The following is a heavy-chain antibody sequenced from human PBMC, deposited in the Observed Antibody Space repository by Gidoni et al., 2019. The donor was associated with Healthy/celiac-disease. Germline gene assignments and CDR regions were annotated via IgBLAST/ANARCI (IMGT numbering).Heavy chain of an antibody. V-gene: IGHV1-8*01. D-gene: IGHD6-19*01. CDR1: GYTITSYD. CDR2: MNPNSGNT. J-gene: IGHJ5*02. Sequence: QVQLGQSGAEVKKPGASVKVSCKASGYTITSYDINWVRQATGQGLEWMGWMNPNSGNTGYAQKFQGRVTMTRTTSISTAYMELSSLRSEDTAVYYCARLVDSGWYNWFDPWGQGTLVTVSS. CDR3: ARLVDSGWYNWFDP.